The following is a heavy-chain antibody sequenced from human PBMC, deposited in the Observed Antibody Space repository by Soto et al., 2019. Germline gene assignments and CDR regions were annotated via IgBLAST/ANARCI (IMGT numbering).Heavy chain of an antibody. CDR1: GFTFSSYW. CDR2: INSDGSTT. Sequence: EVQLAESGGGLIQPGGSLRLSCAASGFTFSSYWMHWVRQAPGKGLVWVSRINSDGSTTNYADSVKGRFTVSRDNAKNTLYLQMDSLRAEDTAVYYCVRGAGTLIAFWGQGTLVTVSS. D-gene: IGHD3-10*01. V-gene: IGHV3-74*01. CDR3: VRGAGTLIAF. J-gene: IGHJ4*02.